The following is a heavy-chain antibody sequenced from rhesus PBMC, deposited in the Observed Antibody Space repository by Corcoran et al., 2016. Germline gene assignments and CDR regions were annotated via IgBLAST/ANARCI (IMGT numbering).Heavy chain of an antibody. J-gene: IGHJ2*01. D-gene: IGHD6-19*01. CDR2: IGGSSGST. V-gene: IGHV4-165*02. Sequence: QVQLQESGPGLVKPSETLSLTCAVSGGSISGYYWHWIRQPPGKGREWIGYIGGSSGSTYNTPALKSRFTMSTYTSKNQCSLKLSSVTAADTAVYYCARTAAVNWYFDLWGPGTPITISS. CDR3: ARTAAVNWYFDL. CDR1: GGSISGYY.